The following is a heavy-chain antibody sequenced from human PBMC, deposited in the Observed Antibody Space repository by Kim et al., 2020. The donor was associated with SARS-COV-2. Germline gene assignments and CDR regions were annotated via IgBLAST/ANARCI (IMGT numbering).Heavy chain of an antibody. CDR3: ATPADYYYGMDV. V-gene: IGHV4-34*01. J-gene: IGHJ6*02. Sequence: YNPSLKSRVTISVDTSKNQFSLKLSSVTAADTAVYYCATPADYYYGMDVWGQGTTVTVSS. D-gene: IGHD2-2*01.